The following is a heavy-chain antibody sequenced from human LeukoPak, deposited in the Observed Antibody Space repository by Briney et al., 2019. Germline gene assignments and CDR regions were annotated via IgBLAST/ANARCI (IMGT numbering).Heavy chain of an antibody. Sequence: PGTSVKVSCKASGGTFSSYAISWVRQAPGQGLEWMGGIIPIFGTANYAQKFQGRVTITADESTSTAYMELSSLRSEDTAVYYCASSDPPGWNYDPYYYYYYMDVWGKGTTVTVSS. D-gene: IGHD1-7*01. V-gene: IGHV1-69*13. CDR3: ASSDPPGWNYDPYYYYYYMDV. J-gene: IGHJ6*03. CDR1: GGTFSSYA. CDR2: IIPIFGTA.